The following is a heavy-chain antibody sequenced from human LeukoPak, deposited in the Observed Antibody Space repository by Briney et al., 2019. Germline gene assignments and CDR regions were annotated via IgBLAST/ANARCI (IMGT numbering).Heavy chain of an antibody. CDR3: ARDEGDY. CDR2: IRYDRRNQ. CDR1: GFTFSSYG. V-gene: IGHV3-30*02. J-gene: IGHJ4*02. Sequence: GGSLRLSCAASGFTFSSYGMHWVRQAPGKGLEWVAFIRYDRRNQYYADSVKGRFTISRDNSKNTLYLQMNSLRAEDTAVYYCARDEGDYWGQGTLVTVSS.